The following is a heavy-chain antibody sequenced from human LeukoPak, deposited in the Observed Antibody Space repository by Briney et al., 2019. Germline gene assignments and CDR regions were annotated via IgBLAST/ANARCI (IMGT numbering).Heavy chain of an antibody. CDR2: ISYDGSNK. CDR3: AKAFIAVDFDY. V-gene: IGHV3-30*04. J-gene: IGHJ4*02. CDR1: GFTFSSYA. Sequence: GRSLRLSCAASGFTFSSYAMHWVRQAPGKGLEWVAVISYDGSNKYYADSVKGRFTISRDNSKNTLYLQMNSLRAEDTAVYYCAKAFIAVDFDYWGQGTLVTVSS. D-gene: IGHD2-15*01.